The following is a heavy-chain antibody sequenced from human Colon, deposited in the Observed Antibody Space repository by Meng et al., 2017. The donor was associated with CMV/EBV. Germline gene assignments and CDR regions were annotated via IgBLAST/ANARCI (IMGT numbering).Heavy chain of an antibody. V-gene: IGHV3-23*01. CDR2: ISGNGNSR. D-gene: IGHD6-13*01. Sequence: GGSLRLSCEVSGFSFSSYVMSWVRQTPGRGLEWVSAISGNGNSRHYADSVKGRFTISRDNSKDTLYLQMNSLRADDTAVYYCAKDLKRLIATADPPPYGFDVWGQGTTVTVSS. J-gene: IGHJ6*02. CDR1: GFSFSSYV. CDR3: AKDLKRLIATADPPPYGFDV.